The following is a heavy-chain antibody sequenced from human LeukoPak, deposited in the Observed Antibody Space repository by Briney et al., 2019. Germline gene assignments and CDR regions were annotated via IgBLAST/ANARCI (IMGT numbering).Heavy chain of an antibody. V-gene: IGHV3-73*01. CDR3: TRPHYDSSGYYDAFDY. J-gene: IGHJ4*02. D-gene: IGHD3-22*01. CDR1: GFTFSGSA. CDR2: IRSKANSYAT. Sequence: GGSLRLSCAASGFTFSGSAMRWVRQASGKGLEWVGRIRSKANSYATAYAASVKGRFTISRDDSKNTAYLQMNSLKTEDTAVYYCTRPHYDSSGYYDAFDYWGQGTLVTVSS.